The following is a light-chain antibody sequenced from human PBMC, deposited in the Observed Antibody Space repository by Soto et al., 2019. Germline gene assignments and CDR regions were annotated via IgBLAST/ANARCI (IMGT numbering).Light chain of an antibody. CDR3: SSYTASSTLL. J-gene: IGLJ1*01. V-gene: IGLV2-14*03. CDR2: EVS. CDR1: SSDVGGYNY. Sequence: QSALAQPAPVSGSPGQSITISCTGTSSDVGGYNYVSWSQQHPGKAPKLLISEVSNRPSGVSNRFSGSKSGNTASLTISGLQADDEADYYCSSYTASSTLLFGTGTKVTVL.